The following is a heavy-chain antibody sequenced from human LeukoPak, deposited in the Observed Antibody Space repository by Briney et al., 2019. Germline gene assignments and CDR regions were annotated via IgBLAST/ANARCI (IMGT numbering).Heavy chain of an antibody. V-gene: IGHV3-21*01. CDR3: ARAKQLLVPDAFDV. CDR1: GFTVSSNY. CDR2: ISSSSTYI. Sequence: GGSLRLSCAASGFTVSSNYMSWVRQAPGKGLEWVSSISSSSTYIYYADSVEGRFTISRDNAENSLYLQMNSLRAEDTAVYYCARAKQLLVPDAFDVWGQGTMVTVSS. D-gene: IGHD6-13*01. J-gene: IGHJ3*01.